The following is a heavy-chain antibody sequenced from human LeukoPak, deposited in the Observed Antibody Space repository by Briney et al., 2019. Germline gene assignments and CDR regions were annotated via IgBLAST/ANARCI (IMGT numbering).Heavy chain of an antibody. CDR3: ARGYSNSAHLYHYYMDV. CDR2: IIPIFGTA. D-gene: IGHD4-11*01. V-gene: IGHV1-69*06. Sequence: SVKVSCKASGGTFSSYAISWVRQAPGQGLEWMGGIIPIFGTANYAQKFQDRVTVTADKFTNTAYMELSSLRSDDTAVYYCARGYSNSAHLYHYYMDVWGKGTTVTVSS. CDR1: GGTFSSYA. J-gene: IGHJ6*03.